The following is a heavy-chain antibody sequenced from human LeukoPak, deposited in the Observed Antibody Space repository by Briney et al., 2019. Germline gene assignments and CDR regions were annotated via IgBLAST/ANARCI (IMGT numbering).Heavy chain of an antibody. CDR2: IKEDGSEK. D-gene: IGHD2-8*02. CDR3: AKEYYVLLVYALGGSFDY. CDR1: GFTFSRYW. J-gene: IGHJ4*02. V-gene: IGHV3-7*05. Sequence: GGSLRLSCEVSGFTFSRYWMSWVRQAPGKGLEWVANIKEDGSEKYHVDSVKGRFTISRDNSKNTLSLQMNSLRAEDTAVYYCAKEYYVLLVYALGGSFDYWGRGTLVTVSS.